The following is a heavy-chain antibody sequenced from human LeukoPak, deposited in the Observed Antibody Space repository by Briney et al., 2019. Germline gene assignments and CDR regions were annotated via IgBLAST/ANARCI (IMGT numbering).Heavy chain of an antibody. D-gene: IGHD3-10*01. CDR3: ARDRGLDAFDI. V-gene: IGHV4-61*08. J-gene: IGHJ3*02. CDR1: GGSISSGGYY. CDR2: IYYSGST. Sequence: SETLSLTCTVSGGSISSGGYYWSWIRQPPGKGLEWIGYIYYSGSTNYNPSLKSRVTISVDTSKNQFSLKLSSVTAADTAVYYCARDRGLDAFDIWGQGTMVTVSS.